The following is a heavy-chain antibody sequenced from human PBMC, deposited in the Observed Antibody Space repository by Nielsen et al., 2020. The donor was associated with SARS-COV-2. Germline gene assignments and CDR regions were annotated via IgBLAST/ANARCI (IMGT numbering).Heavy chain of an antibody. Sequence: GSLSLSCTVSGASISGYYWSWIRQPPGKGLEWIGYIYNTVYTNYKPYLKSRVTMSMDTSKKQRSLNLSSVTAADTAVYYCARADFRGYNYGYALDIWGQGTRVTVSS. J-gene: IGHJ3*02. V-gene: IGHV4-59*01. CDR2: IYNTVYT. CDR3: ARADFRGYNYGYALDI. D-gene: IGHD5-18*01. CDR1: GASISGYY.